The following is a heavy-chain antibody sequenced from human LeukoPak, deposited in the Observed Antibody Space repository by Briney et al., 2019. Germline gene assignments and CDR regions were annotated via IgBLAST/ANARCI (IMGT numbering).Heavy chain of an antibody. J-gene: IGHJ3*02. Sequence: PSETLSLTCTVSGGSVTDYYWSWIRQSPGKGLEWIGYIYYTGTSYNPPLKSRVTISLDTSRNQFSLKLNSVTAADTAVYYCAKSNGYGLIDIWGQGTMVTVSS. CDR3: AKSNGYGLIDI. D-gene: IGHD3-10*01. CDR2: IYYTGT. CDR1: GGSVTDYY. V-gene: IGHV4-59*02.